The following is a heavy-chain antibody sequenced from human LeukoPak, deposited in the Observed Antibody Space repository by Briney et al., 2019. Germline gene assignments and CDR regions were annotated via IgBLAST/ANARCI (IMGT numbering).Heavy chain of an antibody. V-gene: IGHV1-18*01. CDR3: AKTTVTSEEYFYYYMDV. CDR1: GYTFTSYG. J-gene: IGHJ6*03. Sequence: ASVKVSCKTSGYTFTSYGLSWVRQAPGQGLEWMGCITTYNGNTYYSQKLQGRVTMTPDTSTSTAYMELRSLRSDDTAVYYCAKTTVTSEEYFYYYMDVWGKGTTVTVSS. D-gene: IGHD4-17*01. CDR2: ITTYNGNT.